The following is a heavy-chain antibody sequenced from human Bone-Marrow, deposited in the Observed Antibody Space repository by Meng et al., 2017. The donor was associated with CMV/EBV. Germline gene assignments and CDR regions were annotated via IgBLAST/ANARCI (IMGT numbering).Heavy chain of an antibody. CDR3: ARRFPGSTSQDFAY. CDR2: INPNSGGT. D-gene: IGHD2-2*01. V-gene: IGHV1-2*02. CDR1: GYTFTGYY. J-gene: IGHJ4*02. Sequence: ASVKVSCKASGYTFTGYYMHWVRQAPGQGLEWMGWINPNSGGTNYAQKFQGRVTMTRDTSISTAYMELSRLRSDDTAVYYCARRFPGSTSQDFAYWGQGTLVTVSS.